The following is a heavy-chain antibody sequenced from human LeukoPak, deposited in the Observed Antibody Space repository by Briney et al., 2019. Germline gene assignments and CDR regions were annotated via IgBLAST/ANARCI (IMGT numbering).Heavy chain of an antibody. V-gene: IGHV3-74*01. CDR2: IHSDGSST. J-gene: IGHJ4*02. Sequence: GGSLRLSCAASGFTFRSYWMHWVRQAPGKGLVWVSHIHSDGSSTSYADSVQGRFTISRDNAKNTLYLQMNSLRAEDTAVYYCARHNYGCDYWGQGTLVTVSS. CDR1: GFTFRSYW. CDR3: ARHNYGCDY. D-gene: IGHD3-10*01.